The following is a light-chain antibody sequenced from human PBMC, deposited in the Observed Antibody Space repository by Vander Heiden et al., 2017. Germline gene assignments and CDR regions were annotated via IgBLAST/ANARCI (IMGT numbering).Light chain of an antibody. J-gene: IGKJ2*01. CDR1: QSLLHSNGYNY. Sequence: DIVMTQSPLSLHVNHGEPASISCRSSQSLLHSNGYNYLDWYLQKPGQSPQLLIYLGSNRASGVPDRFSGSGSGTDFTLKISRVEAEDVGVYYCMQALQTQYTFGQGTKLEIK. V-gene: IGKV2-28*01. CDR3: MQALQTQYT. CDR2: LGS.